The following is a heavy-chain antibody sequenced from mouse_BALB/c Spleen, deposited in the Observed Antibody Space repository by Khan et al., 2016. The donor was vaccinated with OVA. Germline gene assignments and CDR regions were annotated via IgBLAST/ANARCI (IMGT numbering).Heavy chain of an antibody. CDR3: ARSHSGFAY. Sequence: VQLQQSGAELVRPGVSVKISCKGSGYTFTDYAMHWVKQSHAKSLEWIGVISTYYGDANYNQKFKGKATMTVDKSSSTAYMELAMLTSDDSAIYCCARSHSGFAYWGQGTLVTVS. J-gene: IGHJ3*01. CDR1: GYTFTDYA. V-gene: IGHV1S137*01. CDR2: ISTYYGDA.